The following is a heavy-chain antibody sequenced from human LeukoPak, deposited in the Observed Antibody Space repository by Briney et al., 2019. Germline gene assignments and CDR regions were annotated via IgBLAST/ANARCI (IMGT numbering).Heavy chain of an antibody. D-gene: IGHD3-3*01. CDR1: GYTFTGYY. CDR2: IIPIFGTA. CDR3: ARVYDFWSGYSRYYYYMDV. Sequence: ASVKVSCKVSGYTFTGYYMHWVRQAPGQGLEWMGGIIPIFGTANYAQKFQGRVTITADKSTSTAYMELSSLRSEDTAVYYCARVYDFWSGYSRYYYYMDVWGKGTTVTVSS. V-gene: IGHV1-69*06. J-gene: IGHJ6*03.